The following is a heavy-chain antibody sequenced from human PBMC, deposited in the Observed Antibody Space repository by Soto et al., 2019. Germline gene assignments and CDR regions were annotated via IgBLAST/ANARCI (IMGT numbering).Heavy chain of an antibody. J-gene: IGHJ6*02. V-gene: IGHV4-31*03. Sequence: PSETLSLTCTVSGGSISSGGDYWSWIRQHPGKGLGWIGYIYYSGSTYYNPSLKSRVTISVDTSKNQFSLKLSSVTAADTAVYYCARDRLDYGDYGRYYYYYGMDVWGQGTTVTVSS. CDR3: ARDRLDYGDYGRYYYYYGMDV. D-gene: IGHD4-17*01. CDR2: IYYSGST. CDR1: GGSISSGGDY.